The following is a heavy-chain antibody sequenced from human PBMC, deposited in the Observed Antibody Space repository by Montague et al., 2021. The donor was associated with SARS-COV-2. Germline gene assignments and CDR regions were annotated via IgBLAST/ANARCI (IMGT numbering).Heavy chain of an antibody. V-gene: IGHV4-39*02. Sequence: ETLSLTCTVSGGSISSSSYYWGWIRQPPGKGLEWIWSIYYSGSTYYNPSLKSRVTISVDTSKNQFSLKLSSVTAADTAVYYCARDESLAAAVSTALMYYNAGSDYHWGQGTLVTVSS. CDR2: IYYSGST. CDR1: GGSISSSSYY. CDR3: ARDESLAAAVSTALMYYNAGSDYH. J-gene: IGHJ5*02. D-gene: IGHD6-13*01.